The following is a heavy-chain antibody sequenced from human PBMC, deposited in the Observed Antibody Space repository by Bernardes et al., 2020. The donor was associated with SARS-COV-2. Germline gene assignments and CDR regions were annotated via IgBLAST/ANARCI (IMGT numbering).Heavy chain of an antibody. V-gene: IGHV3-15*01. J-gene: IGHJ4*02. CDR2: IKSKRAGGSA. D-gene: IGHD3-22*01. Sequence: GGSLRLSCAASGFTFSGVWMSWVRQAPGKGLEWLGRIKSKRAGGSADYAAPVEGRFTISRDDSKNTLYLQMSSLKTEDTAVYYCTSTFYYDSSGDRWGQGTLVTVSS. CDR1: GFTFSGVW. CDR3: TSTFYYDSSGDR.